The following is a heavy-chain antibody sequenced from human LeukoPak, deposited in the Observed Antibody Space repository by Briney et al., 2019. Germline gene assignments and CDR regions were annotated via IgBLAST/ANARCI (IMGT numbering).Heavy chain of an antibody. D-gene: IGHD3-16*02. CDR1: GGSISNRAYY. J-gene: IGHJ3*02. CDR2: VFYSGSK. CDR3: ARGAGYSGYDLFYRVWGSYREDAFDI. Sequence: SETLSLTCNVSGGSISNRAYYWAWIRQPPGKGLEWIGSVFYSGSKYSNPSLESRLTISVDTSKNHFSLRLTSVTAADTAMYYCARGAGYSGYDLFYRVWGSYREDAFDIWGQGTMVTVSS. V-gene: IGHV4-39*02.